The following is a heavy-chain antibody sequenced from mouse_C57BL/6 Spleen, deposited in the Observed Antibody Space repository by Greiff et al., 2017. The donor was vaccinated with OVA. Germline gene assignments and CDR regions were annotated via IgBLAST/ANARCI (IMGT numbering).Heavy chain of an antibody. D-gene: IGHD4-1*01. V-gene: IGHV5-17*01. CDR2: ISSGSSTI. CDR1: GFTFSDYG. CDR3: ARTNWDVDAMDY. J-gene: IGHJ4*01. Sequence: EVMLVESGGGLVKPGGSLKLSCAASGFTFSDYGMHWVRQAPEKGLEWVAYISSGSSTIYYADTVKGRFTISRDNAKNTLFLQMTSLRSEDTAMYYCARTNWDVDAMDYWGQGTSVTVSS.